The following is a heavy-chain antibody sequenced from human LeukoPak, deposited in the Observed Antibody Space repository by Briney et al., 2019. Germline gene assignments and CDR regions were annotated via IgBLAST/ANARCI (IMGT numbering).Heavy chain of an antibody. V-gene: IGHV3-43D*03. Sequence: QPGGSLRLSCAASAFTFDDYAMHWVRQAPGKALVWVSRITWDAGSSYYADSVKGPFTISRDNSKYSLFLQMNSLRAEDTALYYCAKGGISVASSKYYYMDVWGKGTTVSVSS. CDR2: ITWDAGSS. CDR1: AFTFDDYA. J-gene: IGHJ6*03. CDR3: AKGGISVASSKYYYMDV. D-gene: IGHD1-14*01.